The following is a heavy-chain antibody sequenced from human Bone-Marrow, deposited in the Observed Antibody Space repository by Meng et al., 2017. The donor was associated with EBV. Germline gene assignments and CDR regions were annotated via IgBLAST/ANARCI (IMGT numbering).Heavy chain of an antibody. CDR1: GFTFRNYW. CDR3: SRDLAGSYDD. J-gene: IGHJ4*02. D-gene: IGHD6-25*01. Sequence: EVQCVESGGALFQPGGSLRLSCAASGFTFRNYWMHWVRQAPGKGLVWVSRTNEDGGITTYADSVRGRFLISRDNTKNTLYLQMNSLRVEDTAVYFCSRDLAGSYDDWGQGTLVTVSS. CDR2: TNEDGGIT. V-gene: IGHV3-74*01.